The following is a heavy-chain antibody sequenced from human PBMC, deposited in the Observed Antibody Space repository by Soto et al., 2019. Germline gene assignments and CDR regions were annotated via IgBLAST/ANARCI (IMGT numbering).Heavy chain of an antibody. CDR2: ISSSSRDI. Sequence: EVQLVESGGGLVKPGGSLRLSCAASGFTFSSYAMNWVRQAPGKGLEWVSSISSSSRDIYYGDPVKSRFTISRDNAKNSLYLQMNSLRAEDTAVYYCARDFYIGAGPDCWGQGTLVTVSS. D-gene: IGHD6-13*01. J-gene: IGHJ4*02. V-gene: IGHV3-21*02. CDR3: ARDFYIGAGPDC. CDR1: GFTFSSYA.